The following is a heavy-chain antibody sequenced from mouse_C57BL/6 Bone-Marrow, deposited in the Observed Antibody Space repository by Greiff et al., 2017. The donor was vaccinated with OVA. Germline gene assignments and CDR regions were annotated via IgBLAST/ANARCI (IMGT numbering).Heavy chain of an antibody. V-gene: IGHV2-2*01. D-gene: IGHD2-4*01. CDR1: GFSLTSYG. Sequence: QVQLQQSGPGLVQPSQSLSITCTVSGFSLTSYGVHWVRQSPGKGLEWLGVIWSGGSTDYNAAFISRLSISKDNSKSQVFFKMNSLQADDTAIYYCARRRIYYDYEGWYSDVWGTGTTVTVSS. J-gene: IGHJ1*03. CDR2: IWSGGST. CDR3: ARRRIYYDYEGWYSDV.